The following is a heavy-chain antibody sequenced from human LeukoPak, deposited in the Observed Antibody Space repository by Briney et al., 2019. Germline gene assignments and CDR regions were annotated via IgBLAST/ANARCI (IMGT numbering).Heavy chain of an antibody. J-gene: IGHJ4*02. CDR1: GFTFSSYG. CDR3: AKGSRKSSTSSLSLLFDY. D-gene: IGHD2-2*01. Sequence: PGRSLRLSCAASGFTFSSYGMHWVRQAPGKGLEWVAVISYDGSNKYYADSVKGRFTISRDNSKNTLYLQMNSLRAEDTAVYYCAKGSRKSSTSSLSLLFDYWGQGTLVTVSS. CDR2: ISYDGSNK. V-gene: IGHV3-30*18.